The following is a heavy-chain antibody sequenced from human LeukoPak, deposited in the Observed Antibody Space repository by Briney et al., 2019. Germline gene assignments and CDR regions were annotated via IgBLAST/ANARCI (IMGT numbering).Heavy chain of an antibody. V-gene: IGHV3-11*01. J-gene: IGHJ4*02. D-gene: IGHD7-27*01. CDR1: GFTFSDYY. CDR2: ISRGGSDS. Sequence: GGSLRLSCTASGFTFSDYYMSWIRQAPGKGLEWVSCISRGGSDSYYADSVKGRFTISRDTAKNSLYLQMNSLRAEDTAVYYCAKDGGLWVSAHWGDSWGRGTLVTVSS. CDR3: AKDGGLWVSAHWGDS.